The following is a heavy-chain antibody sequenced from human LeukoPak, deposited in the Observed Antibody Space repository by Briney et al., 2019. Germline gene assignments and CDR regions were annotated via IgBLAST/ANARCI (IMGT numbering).Heavy chain of an antibody. Sequence: PSETLSLTCTVSGGSISSYYWSWIRQPPGKGLEWIGYIYYSGSTDYNPSLKSRVTISVDTSKNQFSLKLSSVTAADTAVYYCATEVYGGNFAFDYWGQGTLVTVSS. J-gene: IGHJ4*02. CDR1: GGSISSYY. V-gene: IGHV4-59*01. CDR2: IYYSGST. CDR3: ATEVYGGNFAFDY. D-gene: IGHD4-23*01.